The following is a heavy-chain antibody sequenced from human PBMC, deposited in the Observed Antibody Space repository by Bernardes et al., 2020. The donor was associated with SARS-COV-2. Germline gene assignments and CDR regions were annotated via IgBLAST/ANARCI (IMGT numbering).Heavy chain of an antibody. V-gene: IGHV3-64D*06. J-gene: IGHJ4*02. CDR1: GFTFSSYA. D-gene: IGHD6-13*01. CDR3: VKGGIAAAGTVPYYFDY. CDR2: ISSNGGST. Sequence: GGSLRLSCSASGFTFSSYAMHWVRQAPGKGLEYVSAISSNGGSTYYADSVKGRFTISRDNSKNTLYLQMSSLRAEDTAVYYCVKGGIAAAGTVPYYFDYWGQGTLVTVSS.